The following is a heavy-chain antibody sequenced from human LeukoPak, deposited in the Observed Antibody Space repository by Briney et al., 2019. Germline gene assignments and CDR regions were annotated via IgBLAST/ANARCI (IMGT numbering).Heavy chain of an antibody. Sequence: ASVKVSCKASGYTFTGYYMHWVRRAPGQGLEWMGWINPNSGGTNYAQKFQGRVTMTRDTSISTAYMELSRLRSDDTAVYYCARHYYDSSGYYQIDYWGQGTLVTVSS. CDR3: ARHYYDSSGYYQIDY. CDR1: GYTFTGYY. D-gene: IGHD3-22*01. J-gene: IGHJ4*02. V-gene: IGHV1-2*02. CDR2: INPNSGGT.